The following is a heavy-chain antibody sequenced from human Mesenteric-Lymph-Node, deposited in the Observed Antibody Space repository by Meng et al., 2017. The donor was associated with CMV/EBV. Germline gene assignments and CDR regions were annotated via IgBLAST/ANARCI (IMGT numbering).Heavy chain of an antibody. V-gene: IGHV1-2*06. CDR2: IDPDSSGT. CDR3: ARQRSSGEPALP. CDR1: GYTFTGYY. D-gene: IGHD1-14*01. Sequence: CKASGYTFTGYYIHWVRQGPGQGLEWMGRIDPDSSGTDYAQKFQGRVTMTRDTSVSTAYMELSRLRADDTAVYYCARQRSSGEPALPWGQGTLVTVSS. J-gene: IGHJ5*02.